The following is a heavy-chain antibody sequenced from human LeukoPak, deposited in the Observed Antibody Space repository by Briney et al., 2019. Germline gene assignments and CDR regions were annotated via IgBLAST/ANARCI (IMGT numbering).Heavy chain of an antibody. J-gene: IGHJ4*02. D-gene: IGHD3-22*01. V-gene: IGHV1-2*02. CDR1: VYTFTANF. CDR2: INPNSGGT. Sequence: GASVEVFCRASVYTFTANFIHWVRQAPGQGLEWMGWINPNSGGTKYGKKVQGRVTMTRDTSISTAYMELSRLRSDDTAVYYCARVANYYDSSGYYLYYFDYWGQGTLVTVSS. CDR3: ARVANYYDSSGYYLYYFDY.